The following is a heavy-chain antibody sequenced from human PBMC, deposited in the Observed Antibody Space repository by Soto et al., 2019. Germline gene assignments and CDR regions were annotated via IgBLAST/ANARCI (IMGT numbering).Heavy chain of an antibody. CDR3: AARGGRVYYMDV. CDR2: IAVGSGNT. V-gene: IGHV1-58*01. Sequence: QMQLVQSGPEVRKPGTSVKVSYKASGFTFSSSALQWVRQARGQRLEWIGWIAVGSGNTNYAQKFQERVTITRDMSTSIAYMELNSLRSDDTVVYYCAARGGRVYYMDVWGKGTTVTVSS. J-gene: IGHJ6*03. D-gene: IGHD2-15*01. CDR1: GFTFSSSA.